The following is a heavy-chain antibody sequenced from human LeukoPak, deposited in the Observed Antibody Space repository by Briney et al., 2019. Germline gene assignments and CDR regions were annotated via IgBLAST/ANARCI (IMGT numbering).Heavy chain of an antibody. CDR1: GGTFSSYA. V-gene: IGHV1-69*06. D-gene: IGHD3-16*02. CDR3: ARDPYYDYVWGSYRGDGMDV. CDR2: IIPIFGTA. J-gene: IGHJ6*04. Sequence: GASVKVSCKASGGTFSSYAISWVRQAPGQGLEWMGGIIPIFGTANYAQKFQGRVTITADKSTSTAYMELSSLRSEDTAVYYCARDPYYDYVWGSYRGDGMDVWGKGTTVTVSS.